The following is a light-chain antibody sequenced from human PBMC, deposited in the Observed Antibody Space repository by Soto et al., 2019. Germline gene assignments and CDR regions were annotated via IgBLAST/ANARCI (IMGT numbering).Light chain of an antibody. Sequence: QSVLTQPSSVSGSPGQSITISFTGTSNDVDGYNFVSWYQHHPGKAPKLIIYDVSNRPSGVSSRFSGFKSGNTASLTVSGLQAEDEDDYHCTSYTTSFTYVFGTGTKVTVL. V-gene: IGLV2-14*03. CDR1: SNDVDGYNF. CDR3: TSYTTSFTYV. CDR2: DVS. J-gene: IGLJ1*01.